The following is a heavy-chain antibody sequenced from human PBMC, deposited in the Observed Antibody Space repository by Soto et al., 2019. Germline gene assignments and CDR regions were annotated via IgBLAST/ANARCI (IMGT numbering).Heavy chain of an antibody. D-gene: IGHD1-26*01. CDR1: GYTFTTYG. J-gene: IGHJ6*02. CDR3: ARDRGVGVTSYYYSGMDV. CDR2: IRTYSGNT. Sequence: QVQLIQSRVEVKKPGASVKVSCKASGYTFTTYGITWVRQAPGQGLEWVGWIRTYSGNTNYAQKFQGRATVTTDTSTSTAYLDLRSLRSDDTAMYYCARDRGVGVTSYYYSGMDVWGQGTTVTVSS. V-gene: IGHV1-18*01.